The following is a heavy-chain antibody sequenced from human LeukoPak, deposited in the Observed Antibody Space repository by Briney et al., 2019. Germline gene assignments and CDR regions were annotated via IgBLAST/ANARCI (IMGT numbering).Heavy chain of an antibody. CDR1: GYTFTSYD. CDR3: ATGRGYCSSTSCHNWFDP. D-gene: IGHD2-2*01. V-gene: IGHV1-2*02. J-gene: IGHJ5*02. Sequence: ASVKVSCRASGYTFTSYDINWVRQATGQGLEWMGWINPNSGGTNYAQKFQGRVTMTRDTSISTAYMELSRLRSDDTAVYYCATGRGYCSSTSCHNWFDPWGQGTLVTVSS. CDR2: INPNSGGT.